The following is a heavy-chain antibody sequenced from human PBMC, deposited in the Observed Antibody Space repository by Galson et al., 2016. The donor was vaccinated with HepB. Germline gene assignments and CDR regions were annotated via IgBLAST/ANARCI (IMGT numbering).Heavy chain of an antibody. D-gene: IGHD2-2*03. Sequence: SLRLSCAASGFTFKNFGMTWVRQAPGKGLEWVSTICGSCGDINYADSVQGRFTISRDNSKNTLSMQMNSLEAEDTATYYCAIDPSHWIENPFALWGQGTLVTVAS. CDR2: ICGSCGDI. V-gene: IGHV3-23*01. CDR1: GFTFKNFG. CDR3: AIDPSHWIENPFAL. J-gene: IGHJ4*02.